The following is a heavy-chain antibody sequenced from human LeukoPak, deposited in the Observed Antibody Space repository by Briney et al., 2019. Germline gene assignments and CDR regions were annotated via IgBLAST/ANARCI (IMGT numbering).Heavy chain of an antibody. V-gene: IGHV3-23*01. Sequence: GGSLRLSCAASGFTFSSYWMTWVRQAPGKGLEWVSVISGSDGSTYYADSVKGRFTISRDNSKNTLNLQMNSLRAEDTAVYFCAKDPRANWIFGWSDPWGQGTLVTVSS. D-gene: IGHD3-3*01. CDR3: AKDPRANWIFGWSDP. J-gene: IGHJ5*02. CDR1: GFTFSSYW. CDR2: ISGSDGST.